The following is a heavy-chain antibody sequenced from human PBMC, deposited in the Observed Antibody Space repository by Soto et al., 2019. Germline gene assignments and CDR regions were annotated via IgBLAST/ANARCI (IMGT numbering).Heavy chain of an antibody. CDR2: IYYSGST. V-gene: IGHV4-59*01. CDR3: ARGRGGHYFFYY. J-gene: IGHJ4*02. D-gene: IGHD1-26*01. Sequence: SETLSLTCTVSGGSINNYYWSWSRQPPGKGLEWIGHIYYSGSTNYNPSLKSRVTISVDTSKNQFSLRLSSVTAADTAVYYCARGRGGHYFFYYCGQGALVPVSS. CDR1: GGSINNYY.